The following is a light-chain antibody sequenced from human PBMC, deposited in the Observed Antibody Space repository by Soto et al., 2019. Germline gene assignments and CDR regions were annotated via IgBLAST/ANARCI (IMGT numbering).Light chain of an antibody. CDR2: GAS. Sequence: IVMTQSPATLSVPQGERATLSCRASHSVSSSYLAWYQQKPGQAPRLLIYGASSRATGIPDRFSGSVSGTGFTLTISRLEPEDFAVYYCQQYGSSPPWTFGQGTKVDIK. CDR1: HSVSSSY. V-gene: IGKV3-20*01. CDR3: QQYGSSPPWT. J-gene: IGKJ1*01.